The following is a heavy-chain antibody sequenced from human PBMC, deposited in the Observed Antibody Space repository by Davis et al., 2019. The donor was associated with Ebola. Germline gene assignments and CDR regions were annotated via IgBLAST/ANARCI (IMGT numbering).Heavy chain of an antibody. D-gene: IGHD3-16*01. CDR1: GGSISSSSYY. Sequence: PSETLSLTCTVSGGSISSSSYYWGWIRQPPGKGLEWIGSIYYSGSTYYNPSLKSRVTISVDTSKNQFSLKLSSVTAADTAVYYCARFSYTLIRWARGLGGYFDYWGQGTLVTVSS. CDR3: ARFSYTLIRWARGLGGYFDY. J-gene: IGHJ4*02. CDR2: IYYSGST. V-gene: IGHV4-39*01.